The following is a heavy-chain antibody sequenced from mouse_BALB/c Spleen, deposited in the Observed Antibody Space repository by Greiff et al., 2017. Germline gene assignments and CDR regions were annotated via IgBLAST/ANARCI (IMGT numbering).Heavy chain of an antibody. CDR3: ARDHYYGSSYWYFDV. CDR1: GDSITSGY. CDR2: ISYSGST. Sequence: EVKVEESGPSLVKPSQTLSLTCSVTGDSITSGYWNWIRKFPGNKLEYMGYISYSGSTYYNPSLKSRISITRDTSKNQYYLQLNSVTTEDTATYYCARDHYYGSSYWYFDVWGAGTTVTVSS. D-gene: IGHD1-1*01. V-gene: IGHV3-8*02. J-gene: IGHJ1*01.